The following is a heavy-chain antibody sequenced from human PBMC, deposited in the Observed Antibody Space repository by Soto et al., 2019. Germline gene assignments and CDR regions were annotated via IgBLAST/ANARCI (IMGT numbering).Heavy chain of an antibody. V-gene: IGHV4-59*01. CDR2: ISYTGSA. CDR3: ARVNYGDYYYGMDV. CDR1: CGSINYSY. J-gene: IGHJ6*02. Sequence: SETLSLTCTVSCGSINYSYWTWIRQPPGKGLEWIGYISYTGSANYNASLKSRLTISVDTSKNQFSLKLSSVTAADTALYYCARVNYGDYYYGMDVWGQGTTVTVSS. D-gene: IGHD4-17*01.